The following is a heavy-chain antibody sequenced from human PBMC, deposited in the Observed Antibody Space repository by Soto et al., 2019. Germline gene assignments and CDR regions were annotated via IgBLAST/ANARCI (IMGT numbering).Heavy chain of an antibody. Sequence: EVQLLESGGGLVQPGGSLRLSCAASGFTFSSYAMNWVRQAPGKGLEWVSAVTGSGGSTYYADSVKGRFSICRDNSKNTLCVQMTSLRAEDTGVYYGAKGVQWLVYSGSCDYWGQGSLVTVSS. CDR2: VTGSGGST. J-gene: IGHJ4*02. D-gene: IGHD6-19*01. V-gene: IGHV3-23*01. CDR3: AKGVQWLVYSGSCDY. CDR1: GFTFSSYA.